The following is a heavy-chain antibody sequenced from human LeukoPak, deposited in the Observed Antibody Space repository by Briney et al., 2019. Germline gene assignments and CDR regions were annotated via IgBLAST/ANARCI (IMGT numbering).Heavy chain of an antibody. Sequence: GGSLRLSCVASGFTVSSTYKSWVPQAPGKGLEWVSVIYIGGSTYYADSVKGRFTISRDNSKNTLYLQMNSLRAEDTAVYYCARDNYGGNLDCWGQGTLVTVSS. CDR3: ARDNYGGNLDC. CDR1: GFTVSSTY. V-gene: IGHV3-53*01. J-gene: IGHJ4*02. CDR2: IYIGGST. D-gene: IGHD4-23*01.